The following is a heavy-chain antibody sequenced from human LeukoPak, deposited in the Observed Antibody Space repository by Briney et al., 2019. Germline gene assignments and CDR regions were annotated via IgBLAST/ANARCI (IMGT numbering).Heavy chain of an antibody. CDR2: SYYTGKN. CDR3: VRRDIGWNYFDY. V-gene: IGHV4-59*08. Sequence: PSETLSLTCAVSGGSINSHHWGWIRQPPGKGLEWIGDSYYTGKNNYNPSLKSRVPISLDTSKNHLSLNLTSVLAADTAIYYCVRRDIGWNYFDYWGQGILVTVSS. D-gene: IGHD2-15*01. J-gene: IGHJ4*02. CDR1: GGSINSHH.